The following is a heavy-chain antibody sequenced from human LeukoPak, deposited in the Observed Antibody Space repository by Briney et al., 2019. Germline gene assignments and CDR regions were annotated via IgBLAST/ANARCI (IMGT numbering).Heavy chain of an antibody. D-gene: IGHD4-23*01. Sequence: SVKVSCKASAATFSSYGISWVRQAPGQGLEWMGRIIPIFGIANYAQKFQGRVTITADKSTSTAYMELSSLRSEDTAVYYCARVGKARYYYYGMDVWGQGTTVTVSS. CDR1: AATFSSYG. CDR2: IIPIFGIA. J-gene: IGHJ6*02. V-gene: IGHV1-69*04. CDR3: ARVGKARYYYYGMDV.